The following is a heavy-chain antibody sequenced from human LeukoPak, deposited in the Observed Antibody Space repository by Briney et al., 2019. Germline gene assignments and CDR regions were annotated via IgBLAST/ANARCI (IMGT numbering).Heavy chain of an antibody. J-gene: IGHJ5*02. CDR2: INYSGST. Sequence: SETLSHTCTVSGGSITTSYWSWVRQPPGKGLEWIGYINYSGSTNYNPSLKSRVTISVDTSKNQFSLKLSSVTAADTAVYYCARSSVKRRIVEVPVAMDWFDPWGQGTLVTVSS. V-gene: IGHV4-59*01. D-gene: IGHD2-2*01. CDR1: GGSITTSY. CDR3: ARSSVKRRIVEVPVAMDWFDP.